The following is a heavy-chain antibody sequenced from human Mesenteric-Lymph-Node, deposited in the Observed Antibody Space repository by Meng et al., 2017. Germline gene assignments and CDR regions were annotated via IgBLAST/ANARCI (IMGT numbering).Heavy chain of an antibody. CDR2: IHHSGST. CDR3: ARLGGRYSNYIDS. CDR1: GFSISSGYY. V-gene: IGHV4-38-2*01. Sequence: SETLSLTCAVSGFSISSGYYWGWIRQPPGKGLEWTGTIHHSGSTYYNSSLKSRVTMSVDTSRNQFSLKLSSVTAADTALYYCARLGGRYSNYIDSWGQGTLVTVSS. D-gene: IGHD4-11*01. J-gene: IGHJ4*02.